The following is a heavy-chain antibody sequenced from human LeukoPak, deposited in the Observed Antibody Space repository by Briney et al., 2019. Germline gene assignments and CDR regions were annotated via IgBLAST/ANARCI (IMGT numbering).Heavy chain of an antibody. V-gene: IGHV3-23*01. D-gene: IGHD3-16*01. Sequence: PGGSLRLSCASSGFTFSSYAMSWVRQAPGKGLEWVSTIGGTGVRTYYADSVKGRFTISRDNSKNTLYLTINRLRAEDTAVSFCAKDRQGGPYFFHYSGQGTLVTVSS. CDR2: IGGTGVRT. CDR3: AKDRQGGPYFFHY. J-gene: IGHJ4*02. CDR1: GFTFSSYA.